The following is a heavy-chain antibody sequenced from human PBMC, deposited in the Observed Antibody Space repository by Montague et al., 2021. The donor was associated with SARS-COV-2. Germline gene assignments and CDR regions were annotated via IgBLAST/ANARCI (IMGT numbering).Heavy chain of an antibody. CDR1: GGSISSGNYY. V-gene: IGHV4-61*09. CDR2: IYTSGST. J-gene: IGHJ6*02. CDR3: ARESGSPTYYFYYGVDV. D-gene: IGHD1-26*01. Sequence: TLSLTCTVSGGSISSGNYYWSWIRQSAGKGLEWIGHIYTSGSTNYNPSLKSRVTISVHTSNNQFSLKLSSVTAADTAVYYCARESGSPTYYFYYGVDVWGQGTTVTVSS.